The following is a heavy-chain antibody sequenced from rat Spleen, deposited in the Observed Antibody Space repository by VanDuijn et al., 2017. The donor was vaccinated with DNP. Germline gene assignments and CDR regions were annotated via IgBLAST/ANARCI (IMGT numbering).Heavy chain of an antibody. V-gene: IGHV5-20*01. CDR1: GFTFSDYY. D-gene: IGHD1-11*01. CDR2: ISTSCEFS. CDR3: TTDFERGY. J-gene: IGHJ2*01. Sequence: EVQLVESGGGLVQPGRSMKLSCAASGFTFSDYYMAWVRQAPTKGLEWVASISTSCEFSHYRDSVKGRFTVSRDNTKNSQYLQMDSLRSGDTATYYCTTDFERGYWGQGVMVTVSS.